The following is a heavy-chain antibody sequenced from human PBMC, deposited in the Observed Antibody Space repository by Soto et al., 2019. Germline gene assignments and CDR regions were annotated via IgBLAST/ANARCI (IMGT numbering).Heavy chain of an antibody. CDR2: IYYSGST. D-gene: IGHD6-13*01. J-gene: IGHJ4*02. CDR3: ARERSSSWLFDY. CDR1: GGSVSSGGYY. Sequence: TLSLTCTVSGGSVSSGGYYWSWIRQHPGKGLEWIGYIYYSGSTYYNPSLKSRVTISVDTSKNQFSLKLSSVTAADTAVYYCARERSSSWLFDYRGQGTLVTVSS. V-gene: IGHV4-31*03.